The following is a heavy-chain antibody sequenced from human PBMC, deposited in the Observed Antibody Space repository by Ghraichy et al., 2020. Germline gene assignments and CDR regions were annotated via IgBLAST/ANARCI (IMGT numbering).Heavy chain of an antibody. V-gene: IGHV3-48*02. CDR3: ARDQFDIVVVPAALSPSDY. J-gene: IGHJ4*02. CDR2: ISSSSSTI. CDR1: GFTFSSYS. D-gene: IGHD2-2*01. Sequence: GGSLRLSCAASGFTFSSYSMNWVRQAPGKGLEWVSYISSSSSTIYYADSVKGRFTISRDNAKNSLYLQMNSLRDEDTAVYYCARDQFDIVVVPAALSPSDYWGQGTLVTVSS.